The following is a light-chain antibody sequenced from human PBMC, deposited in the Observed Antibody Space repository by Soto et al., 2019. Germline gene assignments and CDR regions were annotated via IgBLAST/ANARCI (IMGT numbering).Light chain of an antibody. CDR1: SSNIGAGYD. J-gene: IGLJ2*01. CDR3: QSSDSSLSASLVV. CDR2: GNA. V-gene: IGLV1-40*01. Sequence: QSVLTQPPSVSGAPGQTVTISCTGSSSNIGAGYDVHWYQLLPGRAPKLLIYGNAVRPSGVPDRFSASKSVTSASLAITGLQAEDEANYYCQSSDSSLSASLVVFGGGTKLTVL.